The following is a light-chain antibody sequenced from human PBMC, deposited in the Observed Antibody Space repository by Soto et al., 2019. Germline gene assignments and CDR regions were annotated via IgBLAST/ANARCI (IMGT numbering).Light chain of an antibody. CDR3: QQYGSSHT. Sequence: EMVSTQSPAILSVPPGERATLSCRASQSTSRSFAWYQQKPGQAPRLLIFGASTRATGIPDRFSGSGAGAYFNLTISRLEPADFGVYYCQQYGSSHTFGQGRRLEIK. V-gene: IGKV3-20*01. J-gene: IGKJ5*01. CDR2: GAS. CDR1: QSTSRS.